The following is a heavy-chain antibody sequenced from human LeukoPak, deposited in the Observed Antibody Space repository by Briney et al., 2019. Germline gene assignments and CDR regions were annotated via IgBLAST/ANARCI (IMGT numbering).Heavy chain of an antibody. CDR1: GFTFSSYA. CDR3: AKDRDYYDSRNNFDY. Sequence: GGSLRLSCAASGFTFSSYAMSWARQAPGKGLEWVSAISGSGGSTYYADSVKGRFTISRDNSKNTLYLQMNSLRAEDTAVYYCAKDRDYYDSRNNFDYWGQGTLVTVSS. D-gene: IGHD3-22*01. V-gene: IGHV3-23*01. CDR2: ISGSGGST. J-gene: IGHJ4*02.